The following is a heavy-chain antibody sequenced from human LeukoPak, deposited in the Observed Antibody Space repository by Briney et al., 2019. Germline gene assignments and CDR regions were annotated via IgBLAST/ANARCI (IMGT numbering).Heavy chain of an antibody. V-gene: IGHV3-30*02. CDR2: IRYDGSNK. D-gene: IGHD3-3*01. CDR1: GFTFCRYG. J-gene: IGHJ4*02. Sequence: GGPLRLSCAASGFTFCRYGMHWVREAPGKGLEGVAFIRYDGSNKYYEESVKVRFTICRDNSKNTLYLQMNSLRAEDTAVYYCAKENVLRFLEWLLYFDYWGQGTLVTVSS. CDR3: AKENVLRFLEWLLYFDY.